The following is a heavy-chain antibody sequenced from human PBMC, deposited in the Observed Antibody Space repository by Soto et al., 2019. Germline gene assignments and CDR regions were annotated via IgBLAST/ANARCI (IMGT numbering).Heavy chain of an antibody. D-gene: IGHD4-17*01. V-gene: IGHV3-9*01. J-gene: IGHJ4*02. CDR2: ISWNSGSI. CDR1: GFTFDDYA. CDR3: AKGMGDPTTVTTGCFDY. Sequence: GGSLRLSCAASGFTFDDYAMHWVRQAPGKGLEWVSGISWNSGSIGYADSVKGRFTISRDNAKNSLYLQMNSLRAEDTALYYCAKGMGDPTTVTTGCFDYWGQGTLVTVSS.